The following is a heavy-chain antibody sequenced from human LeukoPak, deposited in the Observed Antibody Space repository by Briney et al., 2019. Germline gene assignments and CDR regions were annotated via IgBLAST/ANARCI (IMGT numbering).Heavy chain of an antibody. J-gene: IGHJ6*02. V-gene: IGHV4-59*01. Sequence: SETLSLTRTVSGGSISSSYWSWIRQPPGKGLEWIGYIFYSGGTNYNPSLKSRVTISVDTTKKQFSLRLRSVSEPNTPVYYCARDRGLYYYYGRDVWGQGTTVTVSS. CDR3: ARDRGLYYYYGRDV. CDR1: GGSISSSY. CDR2: IFYSGGT.